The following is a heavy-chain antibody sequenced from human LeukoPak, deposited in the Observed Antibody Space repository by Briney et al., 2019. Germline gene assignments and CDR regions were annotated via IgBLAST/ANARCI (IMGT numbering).Heavy chain of an antibody. D-gene: IGHD1-26*01. V-gene: IGHV3-23*01. J-gene: IGHJ4*02. Sequence: GGSLRLSCAASGFTFSSYAMSWVRQAPGKGLEWVSAISGSGGSTYYADSVKGRVTISRDNSKNTLYLQMNSLRAEDTAVYYCAKDDKGSYYLDWGQGTLVTVSS. CDR3: AKDDKGSYYLD. CDR1: GFTFSSYA. CDR2: ISGSGGST.